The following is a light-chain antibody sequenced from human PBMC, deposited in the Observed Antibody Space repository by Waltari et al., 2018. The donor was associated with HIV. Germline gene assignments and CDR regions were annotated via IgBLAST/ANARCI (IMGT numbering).Light chain of an antibody. Sequence: QSALTQPPSVSGSPGQSVTISCTGTSSDVGDYNYVSCYQQRPGKAPKLMMFDANKRPSGVPDLLSGSMSGNTASLTISGLQAADESDYYGFAYAYKYTWVFGGGTKLTVL. CDR2: DAN. CDR1: SSDVGDYNY. CDR3: FAYAYKYTWV. J-gene: IGLJ3*02. V-gene: IGLV2-11*01.